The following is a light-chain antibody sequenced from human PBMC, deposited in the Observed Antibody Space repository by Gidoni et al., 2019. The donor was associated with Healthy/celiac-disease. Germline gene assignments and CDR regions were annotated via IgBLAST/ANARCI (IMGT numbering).Light chain of an antibody. Sequence: QSALTQPRSVSGSPGQSVTISCTGTSSDVGGYNYVSWYQQHPGKAPKVMIYDVSKRPSGVPDRFSGSKSGYTASLTISGLQAEDEADYYCCSYAGSYTSLFGGGTKLTVL. V-gene: IGLV2-11*01. J-gene: IGLJ3*02. CDR1: SSDVGGYNY. CDR2: DVS. CDR3: CSYAGSYTSL.